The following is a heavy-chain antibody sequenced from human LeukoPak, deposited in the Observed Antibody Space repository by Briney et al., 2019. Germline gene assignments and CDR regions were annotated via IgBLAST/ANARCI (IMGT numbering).Heavy chain of an antibody. Sequence: SETLSLTCTVSGGSISSYYWSWIRQPPGKGLEWIGYIYTSGSTNYNPSLKSRVTISVDTSKNQFSLKLSSVTAADTAVYYCARYRPGIAAAGSRSYFDYWGQGTLVTVSS. CDR1: GGSISSYY. CDR2: IYTSGST. J-gene: IGHJ4*02. CDR3: ARYRPGIAAAGSRSYFDY. V-gene: IGHV4-4*09. D-gene: IGHD6-13*01.